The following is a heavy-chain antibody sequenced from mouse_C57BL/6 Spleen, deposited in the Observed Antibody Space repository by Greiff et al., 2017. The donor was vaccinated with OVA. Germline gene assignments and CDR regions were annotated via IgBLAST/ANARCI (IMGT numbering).Heavy chain of an antibody. CDR3: ASLGGPMDY. CDR1: GFTFSSYA. V-gene: IGHV5-4*03. Sequence: EVKLVESGGGLVKPGGSLKLSCAASGFTFSSYAMSWVRQTPEKRLEWVATISAGGSYTYYPDNVKGRVTISRDNAKNNLYLQMSQLKSEDTAMYYCASLGGPMDYWGQGTSVTVSS. D-gene: IGHD4-1*01. CDR2: ISAGGSYT. J-gene: IGHJ4*01.